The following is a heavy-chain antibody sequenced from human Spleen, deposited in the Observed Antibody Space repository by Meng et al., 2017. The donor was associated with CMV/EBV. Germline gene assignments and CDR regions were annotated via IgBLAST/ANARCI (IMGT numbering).Heavy chain of an antibody. Sequence: SETLSLTCTVSGGSISSGSYYWSWIRQSQSRGLEWLGRTYYRSKWYNDYAVSVKSRITINPDTSKNQFSLHLNSVNPEDTAVYYCARRRGQGLVGAFDIWGQGTMVTVSS. V-gene: IGHV6-1*01. D-gene: IGHD2-21*01. J-gene: IGHJ3*02. CDR1: GGSISSGSYY. CDR2: TYYRSKWYN. CDR3: ARRRGQGLVGAFDI.